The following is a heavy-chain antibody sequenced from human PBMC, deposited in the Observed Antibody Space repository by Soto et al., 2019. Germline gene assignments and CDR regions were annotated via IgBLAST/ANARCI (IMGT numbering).Heavy chain of an antibody. CDR1: GFTFSSYS. CDR2: ISGSSVSI. CDR3: ARLTSILYGMDV. Sequence: GGSLRLSCGAAGFTFSSYSMNWVRQAPGKGLEWVSYISGSSVSIYYAGSVKGRFTVSRDNAQNSLFLEMNSLRDEDTAVYYCARLTSILYGMDVWGLGTTVTVSS. V-gene: IGHV3-48*02. J-gene: IGHJ6*02. D-gene: IGHD2-15*01.